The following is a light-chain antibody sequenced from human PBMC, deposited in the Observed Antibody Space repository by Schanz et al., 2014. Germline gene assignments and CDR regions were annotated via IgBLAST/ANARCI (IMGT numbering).Light chain of an antibody. V-gene: IGKV3-15*01. CDR2: GIS. J-gene: IGKJ4*01. CDR1: QSLSTN. Sequence: EVVMTQSPATLSMSPGDRATLSCRASQSLSTNLAWFQQKPGQAPRLIIYGISVRAAGIPTRFSGSGSGTEFTLTISSLQSEDFAVYYCQQYNNWPPGAFGGGTKVEIK. CDR3: QQYNNWPPGA.